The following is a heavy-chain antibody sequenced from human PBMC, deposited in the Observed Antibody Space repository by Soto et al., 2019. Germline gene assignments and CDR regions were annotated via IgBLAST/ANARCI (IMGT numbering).Heavy chain of an antibody. Sequence: QVQLVQSGAEVKKPGSSVKVSCKASGGTFSNYPISWVRQAPGQGLEWMGGIIPIFGTVNYAQKFQGRVTXTTXXSXCTAYMELSSLRSEDTAVYYCARGNHRWLQLWYFDLWGRGTLVTASS. V-gene: IGHV1-69*05. CDR2: IIPIFGTV. J-gene: IGHJ2*01. CDR3: ARGNHRWLQLWYFDL. CDR1: GGTFSNYP. D-gene: IGHD5-12*01.